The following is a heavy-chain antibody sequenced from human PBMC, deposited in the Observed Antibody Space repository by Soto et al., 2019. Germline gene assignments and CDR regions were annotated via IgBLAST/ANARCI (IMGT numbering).Heavy chain of an antibody. CDR1: GGSTSSDY. CDR3: ARVSQYYDFWSGYFTPPGYYMDV. J-gene: IGHJ6*03. Sequence: SETLSLTCTVSGGSTSSDYWSWIRQPPGKGLEWIGYIYYSGSTNYNPSLKSRVTISVDTSKNQFSLKLSSVTAADTAVYYCARVSQYYDFWSGYFTPPGYYMDVWGKGTTVTVSS. D-gene: IGHD3-3*01. V-gene: IGHV4-59*01. CDR2: IYYSGST.